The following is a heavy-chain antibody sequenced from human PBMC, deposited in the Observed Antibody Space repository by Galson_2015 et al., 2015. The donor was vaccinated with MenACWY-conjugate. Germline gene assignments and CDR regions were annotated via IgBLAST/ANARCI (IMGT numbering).Heavy chain of an antibody. Sequence: SVKVSCKASGYTFTSYDINWVRQATGQGLEWMGWMNPNSGNTGHAQKFQGRVTMTRNTSISTAYMELSSLRSEDTAVYYCARGGDYDILTGRHYYYMDVWGKGTTVTVSS. V-gene: IGHV1-8*01. CDR3: ARGGDYDILTGRHYYYMDV. J-gene: IGHJ6*03. CDR1: GYTFTSYD. D-gene: IGHD3-9*01. CDR2: MNPNSGNT.